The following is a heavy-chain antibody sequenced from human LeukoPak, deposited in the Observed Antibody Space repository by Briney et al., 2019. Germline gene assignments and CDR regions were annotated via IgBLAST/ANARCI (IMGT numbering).Heavy chain of an antibody. CDR2: INHSGST. J-gene: IGHJ4*02. CDR3: ARHNSGFDY. Sequence: SETLSLTCTVSGGSISSYYWSWIRQPPGKGLEWIGEINHSGSTNYNPSLKSRVTISVDTSKNQFSLKLSSVTAADTAVYYCARHNSGFDYWGQGTLVTVSS. V-gene: IGHV4-34*01. D-gene: IGHD1-1*01. CDR1: GGSISSYY.